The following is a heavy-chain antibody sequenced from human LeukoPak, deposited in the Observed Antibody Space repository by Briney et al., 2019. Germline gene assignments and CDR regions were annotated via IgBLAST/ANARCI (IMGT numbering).Heavy chain of an antibody. CDR2: IYYSGST. V-gene: IGHV4-39*01. Sequence: SETLSLTCTVSGGSISSSSSYWGWIRQPPGKGLEWIGSIYYSGSTYYNPSLKSRVTISVDTSKNHFSLRLSSVTAADTAVYYCARHVDSSSWYSPLDYRGQGTLVTVSS. CDR3: ARHVDSSSWYSPLDY. CDR1: GGSISSSSSY. J-gene: IGHJ4*02. D-gene: IGHD6-13*01.